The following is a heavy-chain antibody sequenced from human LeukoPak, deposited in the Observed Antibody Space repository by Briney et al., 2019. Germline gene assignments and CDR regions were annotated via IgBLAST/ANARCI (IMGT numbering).Heavy chain of an antibody. D-gene: IGHD3-22*01. CDR3: ARITVVITYFDY. J-gene: IGHJ4*02. Sequence: RSGGSLRLSCAASGFTFSSYSMSWVRQAPGKGLEWVSSISSSSTYIYYADSVKGRFTISRDNAKNSLYLQMNSLIAEDTAVYYCARITVVITYFDYWGQGALVTVSS. V-gene: IGHV3-21*01. CDR1: GFTFSSYS. CDR2: ISSSSTYI.